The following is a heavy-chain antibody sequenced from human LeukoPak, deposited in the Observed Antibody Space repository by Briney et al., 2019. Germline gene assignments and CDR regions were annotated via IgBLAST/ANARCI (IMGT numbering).Heavy chain of an antibody. Sequence: GGALRRSWAASGVTVSSNFMSWVRKVQGKWLELVSVIYSDGTSYYADSVKGRFTISGDNSKNTLYLQMNSLRPEDTAVYYCARGSRNVYFDYWGQGTLVTVSS. CDR3: ARGSRNVYFDY. D-gene: IGHD2-8*01. V-gene: IGHV3-66*02. CDR1: GVTVSSNF. J-gene: IGHJ4*02. CDR2: IYSDGTS.